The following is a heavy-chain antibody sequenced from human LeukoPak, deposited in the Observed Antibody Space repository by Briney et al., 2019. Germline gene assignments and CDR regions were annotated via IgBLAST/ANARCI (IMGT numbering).Heavy chain of an antibody. CDR1: GFTSVFYD. CDR2: ISDDGTKE. Sequence: GGSLRLSCAGSGFTSVFYDMHWVRQAPGKGLEWLAFISDDGTKEYYADSVKGRFTISRDNSKNTLFLQMNSLRAEDTAVYYCAKNTHAYAEIFDYWGQGTLVTVSS. D-gene: IGHD2-2*01. CDR3: AKNTHAYAEIFDY. V-gene: IGHV3-30*18. J-gene: IGHJ4*02.